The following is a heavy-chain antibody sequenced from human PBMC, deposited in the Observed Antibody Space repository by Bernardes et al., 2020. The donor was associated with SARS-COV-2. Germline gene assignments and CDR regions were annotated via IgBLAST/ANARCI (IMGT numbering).Heavy chain of an antibody. V-gene: IGHV4-31*03. Sequence: SETLSLTCSVSGDSISSGGFYWTWIRQHPGKGLEWVGYIFYIGITYYNPSLKSRITISMDTSKNHFSLKLSSVSAADTAIYYCARTSMSHFDSWGQGALVTVAS. D-gene: IGHD5-18*01. CDR1: GDSISSGGFY. CDR3: ARTSMSHFDS. CDR2: IFYIGIT. J-gene: IGHJ4*02.